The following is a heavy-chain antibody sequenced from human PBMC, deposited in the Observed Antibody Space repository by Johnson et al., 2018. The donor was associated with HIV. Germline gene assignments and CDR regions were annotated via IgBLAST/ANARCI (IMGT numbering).Heavy chain of an antibody. Sequence: VQLVESGGGVVQPGGSLRLSCAASGFTFSSYWMHWVRQGPGKGLAWVSRINGDGSGITYADSVKGRFTISRDNAKNTLYLQMNSLRAEDTAVYYCASFWATGAFDIWGQGTMVTVSS. D-gene: IGHD3-10*01. CDR3: ASFWATGAFDI. J-gene: IGHJ3*02. V-gene: IGHV3-74*02. CDR2: INGDGSGI. CDR1: GFTFSSYW.